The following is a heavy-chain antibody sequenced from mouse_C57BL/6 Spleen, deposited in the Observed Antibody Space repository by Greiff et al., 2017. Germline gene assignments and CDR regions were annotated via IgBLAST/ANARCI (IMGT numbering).Heavy chain of an antibody. CDR3: TRSRYQQDFDY. J-gene: IGHJ2*01. Sequence: QVQLKQSGAELVRPGASVTLSCKASGYTFTDYEMHWVKQTPVHGLEWIGAIDPETGGTAYNQKFKGKAILTADKSSSTAYMELRSLTSEDSAVYYCTRSRYQQDFDYWGQGTTRTVSS. CDR1: GYTFTDYE. D-gene: IGHD1-1*01. CDR2: IDPETGGT. V-gene: IGHV1-15*01.